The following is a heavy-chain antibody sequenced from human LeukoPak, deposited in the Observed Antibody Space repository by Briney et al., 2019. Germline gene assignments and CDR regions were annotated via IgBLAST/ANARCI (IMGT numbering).Heavy chain of an antibody. CDR1: GGSISSYY. V-gene: IGHV4-59*01. CDR3: ARGAKLTRWFDP. D-gene: IGHD1-14*01. CDR2: IYYSGCT. Sequence: SSETLSLTCTVSGGSISSYYWSWIRQPPGKGLEWIGYIYYSGCTKYNPCLMSRVTISVDTSKNQFSLKLSSVTAADTAVYYCARGAKLTRWFDPWGQGTLVTVSS. J-gene: IGHJ5*02.